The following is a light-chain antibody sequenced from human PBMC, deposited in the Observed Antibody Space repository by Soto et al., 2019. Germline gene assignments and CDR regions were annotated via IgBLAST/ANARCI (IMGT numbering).Light chain of an antibody. CDR2: GAS. V-gene: IGKV3-20*01. Sequence: EIVLTQSPGTLSLSTGERVTLSCRASQSVITTSLAWYQQKPGQAPRLLIYGASSRASGIPDRFSGSGSGTDFTLTISGLEPEDFAVYYCQQYGSSRWTFGQGTKVDIK. CDR1: QSVITTS. J-gene: IGKJ1*01. CDR3: QQYGSSRWT.